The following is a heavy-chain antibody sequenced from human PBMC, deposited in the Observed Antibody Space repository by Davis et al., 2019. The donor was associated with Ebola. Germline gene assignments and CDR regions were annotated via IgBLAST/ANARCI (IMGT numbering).Heavy chain of an antibody. Sequence: GESLKISCAASGFTFSSYWMSWVRQAPGKGLEWVANIKQDGSEKYYVDSVKGRFTIPRDNAKNSLYLQMNSLRAEDTAVYYCARGPGDYFDYWGQGTLVTVSS. CDR1: GFTFSSYW. J-gene: IGHJ4*02. CDR2: IKQDGSEK. V-gene: IGHV3-7*03. D-gene: IGHD3-10*01. CDR3: ARGPGDYFDY.